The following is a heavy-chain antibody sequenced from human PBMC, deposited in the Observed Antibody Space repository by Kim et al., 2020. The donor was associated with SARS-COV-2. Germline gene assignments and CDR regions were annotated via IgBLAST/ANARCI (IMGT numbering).Heavy chain of an antibody. J-gene: IGHJ6*02. CDR2: ISWNSGSI. D-gene: IGHD6-13*01. V-gene: IGHV3-9*01. Sequence: GGSLRLSCAASGFTFGDYAMHWVRQAPGKGLEWVSGISWNSGSIGYADSVKGRFTISRDNAKNSLYLQMNSLRAEDTALYYCAKDSSHPLYYYYGMDVWGQGTTVTVSS. CDR1: GFTFGDYA. CDR3: AKDSSHPLYYYYGMDV.